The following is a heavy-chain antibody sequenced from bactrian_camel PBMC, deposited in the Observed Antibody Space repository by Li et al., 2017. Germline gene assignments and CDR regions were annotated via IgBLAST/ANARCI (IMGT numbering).Heavy chain of an antibody. CDR3: TVLGNGGYEYKF. Sequence: VQLVESGGGSVQVGGSLRLSCATSGFPFTSAAMSWVRQTPGKGLEWVSSITRGGVTVFYRDSVKGRSTLSRDNARNTVFLELNSLQTEDTAMYYCTVLGNGGYEYKFWGQGTQVTVS. CDR1: GFPFTSAA. J-gene: IGHJ4*01. CDR2: ITRGGVTV. D-gene: IGHD1*01. V-gene: IGHV3S40*01.